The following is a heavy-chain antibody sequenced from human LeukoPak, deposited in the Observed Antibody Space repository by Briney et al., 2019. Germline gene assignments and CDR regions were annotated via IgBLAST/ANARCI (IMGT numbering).Heavy chain of an antibody. V-gene: IGHV4-31*03. CDR2: IYYSGST. J-gene: IGHJ4*02. Sequence: PSQTLSLTCTVSGGSISSGGYYWSWLRQHPGKGLEWIGYIYYSGSTYYNPSLKSRVTISVDTSKNQFSLKLSSVTAADTAVYYCARVLFRYYYDYWGQGALVTVSS. CDR3: ARVLFRYYYDY. D-gene: IGHD3-16*02. CDR1: GGSISSGGYY.